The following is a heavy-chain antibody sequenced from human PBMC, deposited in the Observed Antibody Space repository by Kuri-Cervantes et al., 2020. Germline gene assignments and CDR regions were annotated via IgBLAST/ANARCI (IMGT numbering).Heavy chain of an antibody. CDR3: AKGGSGLMDGRAFDI. Sequence: ASVKVSCKASGGTFSSYTISWVRQAPGQGLEWMGWISAYNGNTNYAQKLQGRVTMTRDTSTNTVYMELSSLRSEDTAVYYCAKGGSGLMDGRAFDIWGQGTMVTVSS. V-gene: IGHV1-18*01. J-gene: IGHJ3*02. CDR1: GGTFSSYT. CDR2: ISAYNGNT. D-gene: IGHD2-2*03.